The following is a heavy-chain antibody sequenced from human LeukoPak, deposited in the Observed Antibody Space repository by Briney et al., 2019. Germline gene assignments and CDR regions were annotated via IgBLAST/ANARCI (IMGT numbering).Heavy chain of an antibody. D-gene: IGHD6-19*01. CDR1: GGTFSSYA. J-gene: IGHJ6*02. V-gene: IGHV1-69*04. Sequence: SVKVSCKASGGTFSSYAISWVRQAPGQGLEWMGRIIPILGIANYAQKFQGRVTITADKSTSTAYMELSSLRSEDTAVYYCAVAVAYYYYGMDVWGQGTTVAVSS. CDR2: IIPILGIA. CDR3: AVAVAYYYYGMDV.